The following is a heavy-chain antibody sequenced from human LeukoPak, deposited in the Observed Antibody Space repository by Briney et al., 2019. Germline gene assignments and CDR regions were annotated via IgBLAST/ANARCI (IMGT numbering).Heavy chain of an antibody. Sequence: GGSLRLSCAASGFTFSSYGMHWVRQAPGKGLEWVAVISYDGSNKYYADSVKGRFTISRDNSKNTLYLQMNSLRAEDTAVYYCAKAGLWEPRNAFDIWGQGTMVTVSP. V-gene: IGHV3-30*18. CDR3: AKAGLWEPRNAFDI. CDR1: GFTFSSYG. CDR2: ISYDGSNK. J-gene: IGHJ3*02. D-gene: IGHD1-26*01.